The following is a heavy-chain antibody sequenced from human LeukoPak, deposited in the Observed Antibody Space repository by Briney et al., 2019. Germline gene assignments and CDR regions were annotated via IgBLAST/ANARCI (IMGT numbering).Heavy chain of an antibody. CDR3: ARDLTGEGPW. CDR2: INANGGDT. CDR1: GYSFTRYY. V-gene: IGHV1-2*02. J-gene: IGHJ4*02. D-gene: IGHD7-27*01. Sequence: GASVKVSCKASGYSFTRYYMHWVRQAPGQGLEWMAWINANGGDTNYAQTFQGRVTVTRDTSISAVYMELTSRASDDTAVYYCARDLTGEGPWWGPGTLVTVSS.